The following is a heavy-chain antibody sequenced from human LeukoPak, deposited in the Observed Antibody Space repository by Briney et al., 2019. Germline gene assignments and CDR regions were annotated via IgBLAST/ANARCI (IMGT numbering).Heavy chain of an antibody. Sequence: GGSLRLSCAASGFTFSSYSMNWVRQAPGKGLEWVSSISSSSSYIYYADSVKGRFTISRDNAKNSLYLQMNSLRAEDTAVYYCARAVIAEAGRCFDYWGQGTLVTVSS. CDR1: GFTFSSYS. CDR3: ARAVIAEAGRCFDY. D-gene: IGHD6-19*01. J-gene: IGHJ4*02. CDR2: ISSSSSYI. V-gene: IGHV3-21*01.